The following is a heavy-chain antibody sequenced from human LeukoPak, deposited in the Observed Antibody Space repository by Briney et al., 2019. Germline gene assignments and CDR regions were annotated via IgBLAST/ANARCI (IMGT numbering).Heavy chain of an antibody. J-gene: IGHJ3*02. V-gene: IGHV3-23*01. CDR2: INGSGGST. D-gene: IGHD3-10*01. Sequence: GGSLRLSCAASGFTFSSYDMSWVRQAPGKGLEWVSVINGSGGSTYYADSVKGRFTISRDNSKSTLYLQMNSLRAEDTAVYYCASRGEFYYCSGSGPFDIWGQGTMVTVSS. CDR3: ASRGEFYYCSGSGPFDI. CDR1: GFTFSSYD.